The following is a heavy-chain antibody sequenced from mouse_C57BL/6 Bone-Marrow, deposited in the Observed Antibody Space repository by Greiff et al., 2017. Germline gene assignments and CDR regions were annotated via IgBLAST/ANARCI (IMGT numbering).Heavy chain of an antibody. D-gene: IGHD1-1*01. Sequence: QVTLKQCGPGILQPSQTLSLTCTFSGFSLSTSGMGVGWLRPPPGQGLEWLAHIWWDADKYYNPALKRRLTISKATSKNPVFLKSAHADLADTATYYCSPTHYYGSFDFDYWGQGTTLTVSS. CDR2: IWWDADK. J-gene: IGHJ2*01. V-gene: IGHV8-8*01. CDR1: GFSLSTSGMG. CDR3: SPTHYYGSFDFDY.